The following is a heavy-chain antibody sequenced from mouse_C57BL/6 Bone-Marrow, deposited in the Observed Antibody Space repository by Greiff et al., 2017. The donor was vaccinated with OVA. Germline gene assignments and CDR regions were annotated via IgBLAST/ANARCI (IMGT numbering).Heavy chain of an antibody. CDR2: ISDGGSYT. J-gene: IGHJ4*01. CDR3: ARFYYGSYYAMDY. D-gene: IGHD2-1*01. Sequence: EVKLVESGGGLVKPGGSLKLSCAASGFTFSSYAMSWVRQTPEKRLEWVATISDGGSYTYYPDNVKGRFTISRDNAKNNLYLQMSHLKSEDTAMYYCARFYYGSYYAMDYWGQGTSVTVSS. CDR1: GFTFSSYA. V-gene: IGHV5-4*03.